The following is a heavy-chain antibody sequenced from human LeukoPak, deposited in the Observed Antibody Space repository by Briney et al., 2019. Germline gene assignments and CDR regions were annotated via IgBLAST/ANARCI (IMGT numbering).Heavy chain of an antibody. D-gene: IGHD2-2*01. Sequence: ASVKVSCKVSGYTLTELSMHWVRQAPGKGLEWMGGFDPEDGETIYAQKFQGRVTMTEDTSTDTAYMELSSLRSEDTVVYYCARDGDIVVVPAAIWYYYYGMDVWGQGTTVTVSS. CDR1: GYTLTELS. V-gene: IGHV1-24*01. J-gene: IGHJ6*02. CDR2: FDPEDGET. CDR3: ARDGDIVVVPAAIWYYYYGMDV.